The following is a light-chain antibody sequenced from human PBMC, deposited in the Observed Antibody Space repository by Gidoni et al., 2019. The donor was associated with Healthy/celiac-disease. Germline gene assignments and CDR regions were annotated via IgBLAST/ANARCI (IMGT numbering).Light chain of an antibody. J-gene: IGKJ2*01. CDR3: QQSYSTPYT. CDR2: AAS. Sequence: DIQLTQSPSSLSASGGDRVTITCRASQSISSYLNWYQQKPGKAPKLLIYAASSLQRGVPSRCSGGGSGTDFTLTISSLQPEDFATYYYQQSYSTPYTFGQGTKLEIK. V-gene: IGKV1-39*01. CDR1: QSISSY.